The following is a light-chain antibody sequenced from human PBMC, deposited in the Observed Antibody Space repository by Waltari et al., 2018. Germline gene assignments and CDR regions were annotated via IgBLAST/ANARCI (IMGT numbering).Light chain of an antibody. CDR3: SSYAGYNNVA. CDR2: EIF. CDR1: SSGVGGYNF. V-gene: IGLV2-8*01. J-gene: IGLJ2*01. Sequence: QSALTQPPSASGSPGQSVSISCTGTSSGVGGYNFVSWYQQHPGKAPKLLLFEIFKRPSGVPDRFSGSKSGHTAFLTVSGLQAEDEADYYCSSYAGYNNVAFAGWTKLTVL.